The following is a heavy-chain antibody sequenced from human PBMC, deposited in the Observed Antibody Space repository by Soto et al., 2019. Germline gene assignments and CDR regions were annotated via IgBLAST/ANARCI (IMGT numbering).Heavy chain of an antibody. Sequence: QVQLVQSGAEVKKPGSSVKVSCKASGGTFSSYAISWVRQAPGQGLEWMGGIIPIFGTVNYAQKFQGRVTITADKSTSTAYMELSSLRSEDTAVYYCARDYYDSSGYYYYYGMDVWGQGTTVTVSS. J-gene: IGHJ6*02. CDR1: GGTFSSYA. CDR2: IIPIFGTV. D-gene: IGHD3-22*01. CDR3: ARDYYDSSGYYYYYGMDV. V-gene: IGHV1-69*06.